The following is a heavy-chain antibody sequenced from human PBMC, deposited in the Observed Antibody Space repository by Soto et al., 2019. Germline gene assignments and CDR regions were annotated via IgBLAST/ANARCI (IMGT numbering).Heavy chain of an antibody. D-gene: IGHD2-2*01. V-gene: IGHV3-21*01. CDR3: ARRVGGSNGMDV. CDR2: ISSSSSYI. CDR1: GFTFSSYS. J-gene: IGHJ6*02. Sequence: EVQLVESGGGLVQPGGSLRLSCAASGFTFSSYSMNWVRQAPGKGLEWVSSISSSSSYIYYADSVKGRFTISRDNAKNSLYLQMNSLRAEDTAVYYCARRVGGSNGMDVWGQGTTVTVSS.